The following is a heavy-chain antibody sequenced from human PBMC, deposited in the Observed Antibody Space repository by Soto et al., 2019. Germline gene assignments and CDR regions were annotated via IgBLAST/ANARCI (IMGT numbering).Heavy chain of an antibody. CDR3: ATAKYCSSTSCYFPDY. Sequence: PGGSLRLSCAASGFICSSYDMSWVRQAPGKGLEWVSTILVAGSTHYEDSVKGRFTISRDNSKNTLYLQMNSLRAEDTAVYYCATAKYCSSTSCYFPDYWGQGTLVTVSS. V-gene: IGHV3-23*01. D-gene: IGHD2-2*01. CDR2: ILVAGST. J-gene: IGHJ4*02. CDR1: GFICSSYD.